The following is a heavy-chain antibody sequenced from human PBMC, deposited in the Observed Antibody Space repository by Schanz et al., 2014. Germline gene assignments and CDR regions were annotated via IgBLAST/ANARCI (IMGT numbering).Heavy chain of an antibody. CDR1: GFAFSVYG. CDR2: IWNNGVTK. CDR3: ARANYRRKINFDY. Sequence: QVQMVESGGGVVQPGRSLRLSCAASGFAFSVYGMHWVRQPAGKGLEWVAVIWNNGVTKYYADSVKGRFTMSRDNSKNTLYLQMNSLRAEDTAVYYCARANYRRKINFDYWGRGTLVTVSS. J-gene: IGHJ4*02. D-gene: IGHD3-10*01. V-gene: IGHV3-33*01.